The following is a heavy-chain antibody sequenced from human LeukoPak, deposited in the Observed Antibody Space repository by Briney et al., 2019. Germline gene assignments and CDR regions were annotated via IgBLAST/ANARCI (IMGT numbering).Heavy chain of an antibody. D-gene: IGHD2-2*01. CDR2: ISGSGGST. J-gene: IGHJ3*02. V-gene: IGHV3-23*01. CDR1: GFTFSSYA. CDR3: AKDYCSSASCSSQDAFDI. Sequence: GGSLRLSCAASGFTFSSYAMSWVRRAPGKGLEWVSAISGSGGSTYYADSVKGRFTISRDNSKNTLYLQMNSLRAEDTAVYYCAKDYCSSASCSSQDAFDIWGQGTMVTVSS.